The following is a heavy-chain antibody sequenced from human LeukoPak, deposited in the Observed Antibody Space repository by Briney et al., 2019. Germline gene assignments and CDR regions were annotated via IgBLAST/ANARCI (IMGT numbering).Heavy chain of an antibody. CDR1: GFTFSTSW. V-gene: IGHV3-9*01. CDR2: ISWNGGSI. CDR3: AKAGRVVVVPAAPQDYMDV. J-gene: IGHJ6*04. D-gene: IGHD2-2*01. Sequence: GGSLRLSCAASGFTFSTSWMHWVRHAPEKGLEWVSGISWNGGSIAYADSVKGRFTMSRDNAKNSLYLQMNSLRAEDTALYYCAKAGRVVVVPAAPQDYMDVWGKGTTVIVSS.